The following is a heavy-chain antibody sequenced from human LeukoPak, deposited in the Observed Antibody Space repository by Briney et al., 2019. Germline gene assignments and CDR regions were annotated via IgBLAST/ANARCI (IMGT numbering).Heavy chain of an antibody. V-gene: IGHV4-34*01. CDR3: ARAPSHHSGTFDI. J-gene: IGHJ3*02. CDR1: GGSFSDYY. CDR2: INHSGST. D-gene: IGHD2-15*01. Sequence: SETLPLTCAVYGGSFSDYYWSWIRQPPGKGLEWIGEINHSGSTNYNPSLKSRVTISVDTSKNQFSLKLSSVTAADTAVYYCARAPSHHSGTFDIWGQGTMVTVSS.